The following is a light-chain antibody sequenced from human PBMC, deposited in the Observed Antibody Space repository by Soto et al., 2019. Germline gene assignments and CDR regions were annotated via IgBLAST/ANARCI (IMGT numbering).Light chain of an antibody. Sequence: ETVLTQSPATLSLSPGQRATLPCRASQSVVSYLAWYQQKPGQAPRLLIYDASNRATGVPARFSGSGSGTDFTLTIDSLEPEDFAVYYCQHRSSWPLTFGGGTKVDIK. CDR2: DAS. CDR3: QHRSSWPLT. J-gene: IGKJ4*01. CDR1: QSVVSY. V-gene: IGKV3-11*01.